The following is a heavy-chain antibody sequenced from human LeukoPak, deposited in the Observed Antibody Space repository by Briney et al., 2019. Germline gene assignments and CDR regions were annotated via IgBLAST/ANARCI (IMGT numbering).Heavy chain of an antibody. D-gene: IGHD6-19*01. Sequence: GRSLRLSCAASGFTFSSYAMHWVRQAPGKGLECVAVISYDGSNKYYADSVKGRFTISRDNSKNTLYLQMNSLRAEDTAVYYCASSGQWLVPEYYFDYWGQGTLVTVSS. J-gene: IGHJ4*02. CDR1: GFTFSSYA. CDR3: ASSGQWLVPEYYFDY. V-gene: IGHV3-30-3*01. CDR2: ISYDGSNK.